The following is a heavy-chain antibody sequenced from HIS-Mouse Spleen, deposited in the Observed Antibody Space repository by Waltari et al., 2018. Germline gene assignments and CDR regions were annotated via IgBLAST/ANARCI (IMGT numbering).Heavy chain of an antibody. D-gene: IGHD6-13*01. Sequence: QVQLQQWGAGLLKPSEPLSLTCAVYGGSFSGYYWSWIRQPPGKGLEWIGEINHSGSTNYNPSLKSRVTISVDTSKNQFSLKLSSVTAADTAVYYCARAMNGYSSSWSGAFDIWGQGTMVTVSS. CDR2: INHSGST. CDR1: GGSFSGYY. J-gene: IGHJ3*02. V-gene: IGHV4-34*01. CDR3: ARAMNGYSSSWSGAFDI.